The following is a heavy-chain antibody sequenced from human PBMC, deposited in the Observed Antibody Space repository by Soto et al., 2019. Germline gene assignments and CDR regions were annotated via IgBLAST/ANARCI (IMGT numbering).Heavy chain of an antibody. Sequence: PGGSLRLSCAASGFTFSSYSLNWVRQAAGKGLEWVSYISGSGITIDYADSVKGRFTISRDNAKNSLYLQMNSLRAEDTAVYYCARARQAFVYSNYYYYMDVWGKGTTVTVSS. V-gene: IGHV3-48*01. CDR1: GFTFSSYS. J-gene: IGHJ6*03. CDR3: ARARQAFVYSNYYYYMDV. D-gene: IGHD4-4*01. CDR2: ISGSGITI.